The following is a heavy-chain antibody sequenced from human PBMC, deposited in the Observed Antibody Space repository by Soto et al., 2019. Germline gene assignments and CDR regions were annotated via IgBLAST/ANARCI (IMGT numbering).Heavy chain of an antibody. J-gene: IGHJ5*02. V-gene: IGHV3-48*02. CDR2: ISSSSSTI. Sequence: PGGSLRLSCAASGFTFSSYSMNWVRQAPGKGLEWVSYISSSSSTIYYADSVKGRFTISRDNAKNSLYLQMNSLRDGDTAVYYCARDHYDFWSGYYTGFDPWGQGTLVTVSS. CDR1: GFTFSSYS. D-gene: IGHD3-3*01. CDR3: ARDHYDFWSGYYTGFDP.